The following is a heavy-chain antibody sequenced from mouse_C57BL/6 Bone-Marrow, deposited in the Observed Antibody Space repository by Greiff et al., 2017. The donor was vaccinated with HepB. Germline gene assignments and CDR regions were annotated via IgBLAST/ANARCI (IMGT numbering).Heavy chain of an antibody. V-gene: IGHV3-6*01. D-gene: IGHD3-1*01. Sequence: VQLQQSGPGLVKPSQSLSLTCSVTGYSITSGYYWNWIRQFPGNKLEWMGYISYDGSNNYNPSLKNRIAITRNTSKNQFFLKLNSVTTEDTATYYCARDRAWFAYWGQGTLVTVSA. J-gene: IGHJ3*01. CDR2: ISYDGSN. CDR3: ARDRAWFAY. CDR1: GYSITSGYY.